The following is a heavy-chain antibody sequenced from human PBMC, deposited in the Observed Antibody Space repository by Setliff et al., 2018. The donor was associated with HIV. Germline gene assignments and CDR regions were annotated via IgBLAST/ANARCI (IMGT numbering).Heavy chain of an antibody. CDR2: IYYNGNT. J-gene: IGHJ4*02. CDR3: ARGIENFWSGYIR. V-gene: IGHV4-59*11. CDR1: GGSISSHY. Sequence: KASETLSLTCTVSGGSISSHYWSWIRLPPGKGLEWIGTIYYNGNTNYNPSLKSRVAISVDTSTNLFSLKMNSVTPADTDVHYCARGIENFWSGYIRWGQGTLVTVSS. D-gene: IGHD3-3*01.